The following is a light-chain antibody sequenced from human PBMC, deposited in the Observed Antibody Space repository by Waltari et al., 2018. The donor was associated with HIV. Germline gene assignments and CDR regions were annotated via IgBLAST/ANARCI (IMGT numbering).Light chain of an antibody. CDR3: QVWDSSSDHVV. J-gene: IGLJ2*01. V-gene: IGLV3-21*02. CDR2: DDS. CDR1: NIGSKS. Sequence: SYVLTPPPSVSVAPGQTARITCGGYNIGSKSVHWYQHKPGQAPVLVVYDDSDRPSGIPERFSGSNSGNTATLTISRVEAGDEADYYCQVWDSSSDHVVFGGGTKLTVL.